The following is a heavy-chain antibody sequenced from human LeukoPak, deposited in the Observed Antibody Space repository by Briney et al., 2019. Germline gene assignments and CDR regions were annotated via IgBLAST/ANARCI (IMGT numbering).Heavy chain of an antibody. CDR1: GFTFSSYW. CDR2: IKQDGSEK. J-gene: IGHJ6*02. CDR3: ARDHYYGSGSYYYREYYYYGMDV. V-gene: IGHV3-7*01. D-gene: IGHD3-10*01. Sequence: RGGSLRLSCAASGFTFSSYWMSWGRQAPGGGVEWVANIKQDGSEKYYVDSVKGRFTISIDNAKNSLYLQMNSLRAEDTAVYYCARDHYYGSGSYYYREYYYYGMDVWGQGTTVTVSS.